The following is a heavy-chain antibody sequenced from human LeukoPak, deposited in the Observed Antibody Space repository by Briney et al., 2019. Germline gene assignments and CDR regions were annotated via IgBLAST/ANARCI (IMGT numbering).Heavy chain of an antibody. CDR1: GFTVSSNY. CDR2: IYSGGST. D-gene: IGHD2-15*01. Sequence: GGSLRLSCAVSGFTVSSNYMSWVRQAPGKGLEWVSVIYSGGSTYYADSVKGRFTISRDNSKNTLYLQMNSLRAEGTAVYYCARELGYCSGASCYFKYYGMDVWGQGTTVTVFS. V-gene: IGHV3-53*01. CDR3: ARELGYCSGASCYFKYYGMDV. J-gene: IGHJ6*02.